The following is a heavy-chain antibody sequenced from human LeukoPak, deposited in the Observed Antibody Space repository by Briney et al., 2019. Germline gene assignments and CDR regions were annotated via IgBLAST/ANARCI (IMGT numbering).Heavy chain of an antibody. J-gene: IGHJ4*02. Sequence: GGSLRLSCAASGFTFDDYTMHWVRQAPGKGLEWVSLISWDGGSTYYADSVKGRFTISRDNSKNSLYLQMNSLRTEDTALYYCAKDWAAAGPFDYWGQGTLVTVSS. CDR2: ISWDGGST. D-gene: IGHD6-13*01. CDR1: GFTFDDYT. CDR3: AKDWAAAGPFDY. V-gene: IGHV3-43*01.